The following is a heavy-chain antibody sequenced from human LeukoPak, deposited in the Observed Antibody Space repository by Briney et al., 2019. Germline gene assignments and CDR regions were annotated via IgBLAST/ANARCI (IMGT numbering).Heavy chain of an antibody. J-gene: IGHJ4*02. CDR3: ARDPDVDTAMVRDY. CDR1: GFTVSSNY. Sequence: GGSLKLSCAASGFTVSSNYMSWVRQAPGKGLEWVSVIYSGGSTYYADSVKGRFTISRDNSKNTLYLQMNSLRAEDTAVYYCARDPDVDTAMVRDYWGQGTLVTVSS. CDR2: IYSGGST. D-gene: IGHD5-18*01. V-gene: IGHV3-66*01.